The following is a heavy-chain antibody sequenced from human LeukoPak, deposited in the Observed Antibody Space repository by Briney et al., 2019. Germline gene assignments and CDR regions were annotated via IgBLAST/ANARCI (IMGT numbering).Heavy chain of an antibody. V-gene: IGHV3-23*01. CDR3: AKFLPTHIVVANYYFDY. D-gene: IGHD2-21*01. J-gene: IGHJ4*02. CDR1: GFTFNNYA. Sequence: PGGSLRLSCAVSGFTFNNYAMSWVRQAPGKGLEWVSGISGSGGSTYYADSVKGRFTISRDNSKNTLYLQMNSLRAEDTAVYYCAKFLPTHIVVANYYFDYWGQGTLVTVSS. CDR2: ISGSGGST.